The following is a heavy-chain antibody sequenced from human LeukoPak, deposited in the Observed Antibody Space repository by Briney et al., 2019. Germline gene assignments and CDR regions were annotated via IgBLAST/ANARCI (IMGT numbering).Heavy chain of an antibody. CDR2: ISAYNGNT. CDR3: ARVYDILTGYLPYYYYYMDV. J-gene: IGHJ6*03. Sequence: GASVKVSCKASGYTFTSYGISWVRQAPGQGLEWMGWISAYNGNTNYAQKLQGRVTMTTDTSTSTAYIELRSLRSDDTAVYYCARVYDILTGYLPYYYYYMDVWGKGTTVTVSS. D-gene: IGHD3-9*01. CDR1: GYTFTSYG. V-gene: IGHV1-18*01.